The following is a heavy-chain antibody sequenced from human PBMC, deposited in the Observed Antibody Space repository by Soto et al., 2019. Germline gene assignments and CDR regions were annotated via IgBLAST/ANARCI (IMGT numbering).Heavy chain of an antibody. Sequence: EAQLVESGGGSVQPGRSLRLSCTASGFTFDDYAMHWVRQAPGKGLEWVSGISWNSGNIVYADSVKGRFTISRDNAKNSLYLQMNSLRAEDTALYYCAKDQKIGTAYYYYGMDVWGQGTTVTVSS. CDR2: ISWNSGNI. CDR3: AKDQKIGTAYYYYGMDV. CDR1: GFTFDDYA. V-gene: IGHV3-9*01. J-gene: IGHJ6*02.